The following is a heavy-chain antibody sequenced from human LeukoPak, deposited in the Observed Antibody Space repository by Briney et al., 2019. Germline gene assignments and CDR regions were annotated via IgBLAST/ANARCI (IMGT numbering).Heavy chain of an antibody. CDR1: GGSISSYY. V-gene: IGHV4-59*01. D-gene: IGHD3-16*01. CDR3: ARAGRMGEVDY. Sequence: PSETLSLTCTVSGGSISSYYWSWIRQPPGKGLEWIGYIYYSGSTNYNPSLKSRVTISVDTSKNQFSLKLSSVTAADTAVYYCARAGRMGEVDYWGQGSLVTVSS. CDR2: IYYSGST. J-gene: IGHJ4*02.